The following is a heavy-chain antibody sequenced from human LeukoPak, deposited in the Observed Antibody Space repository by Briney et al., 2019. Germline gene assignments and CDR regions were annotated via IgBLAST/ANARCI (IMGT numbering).Heavy chain of an antibody. D-gene: IGHD3-16*02. CDR3: ARELMITFGGVIAELIGFDY. Sequence: GGSLRLSCAASGFTFSSYSMNWVRQAPGKGLEWVSSISSSSSYIYYADSVKGRFTISRDNAKNSLYLQMNSLRAEDTAVYYCARELMITFGGVIAELIGFDYWGQGTLVTVSS. V-gene: IGHV3-21*01. CDR2: ISSSSSYI. CDR1: GFTFSSYS. J-gene: IGHJ4*02.